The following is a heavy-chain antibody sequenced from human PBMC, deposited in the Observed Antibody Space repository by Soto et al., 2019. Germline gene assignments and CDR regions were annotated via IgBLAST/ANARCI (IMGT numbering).Heavy chain of an antibody. CDR2: IYHSGST. V-gene: IGHV4-4*02. D-gene: IGHD6-6*01. Sequence: QVQLQESGPGLVKPSGTLSLTCAVSSGSISSSNWWSWVRQPPGKGLEWIGEIYHSGSTNYNPSLKSRVTISVDKSKNQFSLKLSSVTAADTAGYYCAREIQGGDSSSSDWFDPWVQGTLVTVSS. CDR1: SGSISSSNW. J-gene: IGHJ5*02. CDR3: AREIQGGDSSSSDWFDP.